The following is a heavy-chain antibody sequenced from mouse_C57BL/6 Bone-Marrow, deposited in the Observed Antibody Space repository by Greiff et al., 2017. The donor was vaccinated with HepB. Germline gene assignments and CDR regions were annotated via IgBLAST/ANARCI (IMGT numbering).Heavy chain of an antibody. CDR2: IWGDGST. CDR3: AKPSTTVAPASMDY. D-gene: IGHD1-1*01. Sequence: VKVVESGPGLVAPSQSLSITCTVSGFSLTSYGVSWVRQPPGKGLEWLGVIWGDGSTNYHSALISRLSISKDNSKSQVFLKLNSLQTDDTATYYCAKPSTTVAPASMDYWGQGTSVTVSS. J-gene: IGHJ4*01. V-gene: IGHV2-3*01. CDR1: GFSLTSYG.